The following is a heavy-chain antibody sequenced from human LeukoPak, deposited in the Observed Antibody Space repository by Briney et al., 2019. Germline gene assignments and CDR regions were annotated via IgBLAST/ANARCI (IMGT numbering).Heavy chain of an antibody. J-gene: IGHJ3*02. CDR1: GSAFSTSG. D-gene: IGHD6-13*01. Sequence: GGSLRLSCAASGSAFSTSGMNWVRQAPGKGLEWVSYISSSSNFISYGDSMRGRFTISRDNAQNSLYLQMNSLRAEDTAVYYCARIPYSSSSGAFDIWGQGTMVTVSS. CDR2: ISSSSNFI. CDR3: ARIPYSSSSGAFDI. V-gene: IGHV3-21*01.